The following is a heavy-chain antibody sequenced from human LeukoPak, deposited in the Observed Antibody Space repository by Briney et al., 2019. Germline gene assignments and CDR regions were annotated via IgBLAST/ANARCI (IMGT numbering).Heavy chain of an antibody. CDR2: ISDDGRHN. D-gene: IGHD3-16*01. Sequence: GGSLRLSCAASGFTFSTYAMNWVRQAPGKGLEWVAVISDDGRHNYYADSVKGRFTISRDNSKSMLYLQMNGLRAEDTALYYCAKDRLPVQRGIDFWGQGTLVTVSS. J-gene: IGHJ4*02. CDR3: AKDRLPVQRGIDF. CDR1: GFTFSTYA. V-gene: IGHV3-30*04.